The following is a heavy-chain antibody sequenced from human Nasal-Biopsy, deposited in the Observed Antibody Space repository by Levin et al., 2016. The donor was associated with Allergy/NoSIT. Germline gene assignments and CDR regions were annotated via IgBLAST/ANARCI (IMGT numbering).Heavy chain of an antibody. Sequence: SETLSLTCTVSGGSVTSSSYYWTWIRQPPGKTLEWIGYIYYTGSTNYNPSLQSRVTMSFDTSKTQFSLKLTSVTAADTAVYYCAGGQARDIYHYYGMDVWGQGTTVTVSS. V-gene: IGHV4-61*01. D-gene: IGHD2-15*01. CDR3: AGGQARDIYHYYGMDV. J-gene: IGHJ6*02. CDR1: GGSVTSSSYY. CDR2: IYYTGST.